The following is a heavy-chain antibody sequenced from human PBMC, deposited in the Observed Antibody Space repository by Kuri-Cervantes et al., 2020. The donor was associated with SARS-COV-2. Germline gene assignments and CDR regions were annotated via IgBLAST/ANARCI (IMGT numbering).Heavy chain of an antibody. CDR3: ARGKGGDNDWFDP. Sequence: SETLSLTCTVSGVSISSGDYSWIWIRQPPGKALQSIGYIYQGGHTYYSPSLMSRATISVDKSNNQFSLELTTVTAADADVYYCARGKGGDNDWFDPWGQGTLVTVSS. CDR1: GVSISSGDYS. D-gene: IGHD1-26*01. J-gene: IGHJ5*02. CDR2: IYQGGHT. V-gene: IGHV4-30-2*01.